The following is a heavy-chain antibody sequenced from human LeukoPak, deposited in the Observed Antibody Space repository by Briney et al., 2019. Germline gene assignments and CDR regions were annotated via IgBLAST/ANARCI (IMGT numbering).Heavy chain of an antibody. Sequence: GGSLRLSCAASRFTFSNFDMHWVRQAPGKGLEWVTFIRFDGSNEYYADSVRGRFTSSRDNSKNTLYLQMSSRRPEDTAVYYCARQIGVSIDYWGQGTLVTVSS. V-gene: IGHV3-30*02. CDR3: ARQIGVSIDY. CDR2: IRFDGSNE. D-gene: IGHD5/OR15-5a*01. J-gene: IGHJ4*02. CDR1: RFTFSNFD.